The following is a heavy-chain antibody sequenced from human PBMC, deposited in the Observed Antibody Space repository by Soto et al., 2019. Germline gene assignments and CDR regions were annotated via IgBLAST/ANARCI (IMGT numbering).Heavy chain of an antibody. V-gene: IGHV4-34*01. J-gene: IGHJ4*02. Sequence: QVQLQQWGAGLLKPSETLSLTCAVYGGSFSGYYWSWIRQPPGKGLEWIGEINHSGSTNYNPSLKSRVTISVDTSKNQFALKLSSVADADTAVYYCALGRMRDGYNLWPFDYWGQGTLVTVSS. CDR1: GGSFSGYY. D-gene: IGHD5-12*01. CDR3: ALGRMRDGYNLWPFDY. CDR2: INHSGST.